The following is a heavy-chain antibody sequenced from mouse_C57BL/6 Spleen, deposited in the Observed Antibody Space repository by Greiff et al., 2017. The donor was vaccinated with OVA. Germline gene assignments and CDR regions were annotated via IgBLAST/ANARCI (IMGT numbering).Heavy chain of an antibody. CDR3: ARFAHYYGSSLYAMDD. V-gene: IGHV1-9*01. J-gene: IGHJ4*01. Sequence: QVQLQQSGAELMKPGASVKLSCKATGYTFTGYWIEWVKQRPGHGLEWIGEILPGSGSTNYNEKFKGKATFTADTSSNTAYMQLSSLTTEDSAIYYCARFAHYYGSSLYAMDDWGKGTSVTVSS. CDR1: GYTFTGYW. CDR2: ILPGSGST. D-gene: IGHD1-1*01.